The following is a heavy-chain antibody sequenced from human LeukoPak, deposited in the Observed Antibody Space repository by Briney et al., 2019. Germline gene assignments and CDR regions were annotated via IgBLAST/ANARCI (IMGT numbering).Heavy chain of an antibody. Sequence: GGSLRLSCAASGFTFSTYAMSWVRQAPGKGLEWVSAISGSGGSTFYADSVKGRFTVSRDNSKKTLFLQMNSLRADDTAVYYCATYSSGVPFFDYWGQGTLVTVSS. CDR2: ISGSGGST. J-gene: IGHJ4*02. CDR3: ATYSSGVPFFDY. V-gene: IGHV3-23*01. D-gene: IGHD3-22*01. CDR1: GFTFSTYA.